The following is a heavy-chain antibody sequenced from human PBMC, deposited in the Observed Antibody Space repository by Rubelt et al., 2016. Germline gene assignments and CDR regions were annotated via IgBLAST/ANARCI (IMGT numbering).Heavy chain of an antibody. CDR2: INHSGST. J-gene: IGHJ5*02. V-gene: IGHV4-34*01. CDR3: AREHRAGFRPGIAAAVWFDP. Sequence: QVQLQQWGAGLLKPSETLSLTCAVYGGSFSGYYWSWIRQPPGKGLEWIGEINHSGSTNYNPSLKSRVPISVCTSKIQCSLKLGSVPAADTAVYYCAREHRAGFRPGIAAAVWFDPWGQGTLVTVSS. D-gene: IGHD6-13*01. CDR1: GGSFSGYY.